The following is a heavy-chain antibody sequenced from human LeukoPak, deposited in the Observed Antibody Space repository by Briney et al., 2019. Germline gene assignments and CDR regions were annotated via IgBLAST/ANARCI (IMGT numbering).Heavy chain of an antibody. CDR3: ARHRGYSGYGRRYYFDY. CDR1: GGSFSGYY. V-gene: IGHV4-34*01. D-gene: IGHD5-12*01. Sequence: SETLSLTCAVYGGSFSGYYWSWIRQPPGKGLEWIGEINHSGSTNYNPSLKSRVTISVDTSKNQFSLKLSSVTAADTAVYYCARHRGYSGYGRRYYFDYWGQGTLVTVSS. J-gene: IGHJ4*02. CDR2: INHSGST.